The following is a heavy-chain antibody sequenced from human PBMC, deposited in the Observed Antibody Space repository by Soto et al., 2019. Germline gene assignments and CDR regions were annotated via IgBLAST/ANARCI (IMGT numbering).Heavy chain of an antibody. J-gene: IGHJ4*02. CDR3: ARGGEQWLVLDY. V-gene: IGHV1-3*01. Sequence: ASVKVSCKASGYTFTSYAMHWMRQAPGQRLEWMGWINAGNGNTKYSQKFQGRVTITRDTSASTAYMELSSLRSEDTAVYYCARGGEQWLVLDYWGQGTLVTVSS. CDR1: GYTFTSYA. CDR2: INAGNGNT. D-gene: IGHD6-19*01.